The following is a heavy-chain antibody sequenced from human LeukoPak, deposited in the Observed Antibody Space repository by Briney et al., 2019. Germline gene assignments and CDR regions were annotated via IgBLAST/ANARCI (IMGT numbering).Heavy chain of an antibody. Sequence: SETLSLTCTVPGGSISSYYWSRIRRPAGKGLEWIGRIYTSGSTNYNPSLKSRVTMSVDTSKNQFSLKLSSVTAADTAVYYCARELLTTVTSFDYWGQGTLVTVSS. CDR2: IYTSGST. CDR3: ARELLTTVTSFDY. CDR1: GGSISSYY. D-gene: IGHD4-17*01. J-gene: IGHJ4*02. V-gene: IGHV4-4*07.